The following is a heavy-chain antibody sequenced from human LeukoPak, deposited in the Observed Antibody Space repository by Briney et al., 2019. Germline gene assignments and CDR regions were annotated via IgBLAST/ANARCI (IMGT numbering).Heavy chain of an antibody. D-gene: IGHD3-16*02. CDR1: GGSISSYY. Sequence: PSETLSLTCTVSGGSISSYYWSWIRHPPGKGLEWIGYIYYSGSTNYNPSLKSRVTISVDTSKNQFSLKLSSVTAADTAVYYCARVGDYVWGSYRYQDDYGWDVWGQGTTVTVSS. V-gene: IGHV4-59*01. CDR2: IYYSGST. CDR3: ARVGDYVWGSYRYQDDYGWDV. J-gene: IGHJ6*02.